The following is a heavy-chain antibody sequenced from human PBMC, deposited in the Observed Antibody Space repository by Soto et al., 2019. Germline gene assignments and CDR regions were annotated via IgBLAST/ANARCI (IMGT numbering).Heavy chain of an antibody. V-gene: IGHV1-18*01. CDR1: GYTFTSYG. D-gene: IGHD3-10*01. Sequence: QVHLVQSGAEVKKPGASVKVSCKASGYTFTSYGITWVRQAPGQGLEWMGWISAHNGNTDYAQKLQGRVIVTRDTSTSTAYMELRSLRSDDTAVYYCERGRYGAYWGQGALVTVSS. J-gene: IGHJ4*02. CDR2: ISAHNGNT. CDR3: ERGRYGAY.